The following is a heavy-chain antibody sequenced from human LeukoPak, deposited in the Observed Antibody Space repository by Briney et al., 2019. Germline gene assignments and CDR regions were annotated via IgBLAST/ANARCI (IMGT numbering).Heavy chain of an antibody. CDR1: GFTFDDYA. CDR3: AKDIATGSGSYRAPPHDS. V-gene: IGHV3-43*02. J-gene: IGHJ4*02. Sequence: GESLKISCAASGFTFDDYAMHWVRQVPGKGLEWVSLISGDGGSTYSADSVKGRFTISRDNSKNSLYLQMNSLRTEDTALYYCAKDIATGSGSYRAPPHDSWGQGTLVTVSS. D-gene: IGHD3-10*01. CDR2: ISGDGGST.